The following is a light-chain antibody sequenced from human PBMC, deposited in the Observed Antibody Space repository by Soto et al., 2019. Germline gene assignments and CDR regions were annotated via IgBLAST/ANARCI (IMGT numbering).Light chain of an antibody. CDR1: SSDFGTYNG. J-gene: IGLJ1*01. Sequence: SALTEPPSVSGSPGQSVTISCTGPSSDFGTYNGISWYQQPPGTAPKLMIYDVSNRPSGVPDRFSGSKSGNTASLTISGLQAEDEGDYYCSSYTISNTYVFGTGTKVTVL. CDR2: DVS. V-gene: IGLV2-18*02. CDR3: SSYTISNTYV.